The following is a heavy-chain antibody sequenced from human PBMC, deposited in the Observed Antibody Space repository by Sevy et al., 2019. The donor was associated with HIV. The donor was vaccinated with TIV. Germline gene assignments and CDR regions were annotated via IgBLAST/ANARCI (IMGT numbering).Heavy chain of an antibody. J-gene: IGHJ3*02. CDR1: GFPFSSYA. Sequence: GGSLRLSCAASGFPFSSYAMSWVRQAPGKGLEWVTAIGGSGVSTYYADSVKGRFTISRYNSKNTLYLQMNSLRAEDTAVYYCAKDRAAMVGDAFDIWGQGTMVTVSS. D-gene: IGHD5-18*01. V-gene: IGHV3-23*01. CDR2: IGGSGVST. CDR3: AKDRAAMVGDAFDI.